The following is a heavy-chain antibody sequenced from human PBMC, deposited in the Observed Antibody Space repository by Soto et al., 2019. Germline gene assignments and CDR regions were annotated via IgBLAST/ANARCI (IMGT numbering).Heavy chain of an antibody. J-gene: IGHJ4*02. CDR3: AMSYYYYAASGYYPRPFES. CDR1: GYTFTGCY. V-gene: IGHV1-2*02. D-gene: IGHD3-22*01. CDR2: INPNSGGT. Sequence: ASVKVSCKASGYTFTGCYMHWVRQAPGQGLEWMGWINPNSGGTNYAQTFQGRVTMTRDASISTAYMELSRLRSDDTAVYYCAMSYYYYAASGYYPRPFESWGQGTLVTVS.